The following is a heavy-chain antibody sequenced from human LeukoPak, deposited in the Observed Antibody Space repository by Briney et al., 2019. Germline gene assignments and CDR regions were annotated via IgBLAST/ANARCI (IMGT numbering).Heavy chain of an antibody. CDR3: ARHAPYSNTWALDY. D-gene: IGHD6-13*01. CDR1: GGSTSGYY. Sequence: SETLSLTCTVSGGSTSGYYWSWIRQTPGKGLEWIGYIYSSGHTNYNPSLESRVAISVDTSKNQFSLRLTSVTAADTAFYYCARHAPYSNTWALDYWGQGTLVTVSS. CDR2: IYSSGHT. V-gene: IGHV4-59*08. J-gene: IGHJ4*02.